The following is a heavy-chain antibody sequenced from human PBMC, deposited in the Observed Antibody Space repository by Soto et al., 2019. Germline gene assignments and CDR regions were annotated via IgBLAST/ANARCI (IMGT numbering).Heavy chain of an antibody. Sequence: GGSLRLSCAASGFTFSSYAMSWVRQAPGKGLECVSSISGSGDSTYYADPVKGRFTISRDNSKNTLHLQMNSLRAEDTAVYYCAKDQDSNYGGYPLDYWGQGTLVTVSS. J-gene: IGHJ4*02. CDR1: GFTFSSYA. D-gene: IGHD4-4*01. CDR2: ISGSGDST. V-gene: IGHV3-23*01. CDR3: AKDQDSNYGGYPLDY.